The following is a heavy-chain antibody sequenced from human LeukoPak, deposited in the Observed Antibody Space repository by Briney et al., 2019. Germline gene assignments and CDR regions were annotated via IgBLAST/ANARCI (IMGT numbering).Heavy chain of an antibody. CDR2: INDSGRT. J-gene: IGHJ4*02. Sequence: SETLSLTCAVYSESFSGYSYIWIRQPPGKGLDWIGKINDSGRTSYNPSLKSRVTISIDTSKNQFSLNLHSVTAADTAVYHCARGPAGYCPSASCHHYFDRWGQGTLVTVSS. CDR3: ARGPAGYCPSASCHHYFDR. D-gene: IGHD2-2*03. CDR1: SESFSGYS. V-gene: IGHV4-34*01.